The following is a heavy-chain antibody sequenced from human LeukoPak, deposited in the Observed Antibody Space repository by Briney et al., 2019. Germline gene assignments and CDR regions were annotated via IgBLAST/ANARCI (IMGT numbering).Heavy chain of an antibody. Sequence: ASVKVSCKASGFTFNSYAVNWVRQAPGQGLEWMGWINTNTGNPTYAQGFTGRFVFSLDTSVSTAYLQISSLKAEDTAVYYCARLHYDILTGPENWFDPWGQGTLVTVSS. CDR1: GFTFNSYA. J-gene: IGHJ5*02. CDR2: INTNTGNP. V-gene: IGHV7-4-1*02. CDR3: ARLHYDILTGPENWFDP. D-gene: IGHD3-9*01.